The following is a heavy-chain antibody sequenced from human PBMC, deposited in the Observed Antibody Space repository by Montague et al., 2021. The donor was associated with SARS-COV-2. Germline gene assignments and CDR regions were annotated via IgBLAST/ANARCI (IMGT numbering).Heavy chain of an antibody. CDR3: ARAFIAAAGTTSFDY. Sequence: SETLSLTCTVSGGSISSSSYSWGWIRQPPGKGLEWIGCIYYSGNTYYNPSLKSRVTISVDTSKNQFSLKLSSVTAADTAVFYCARAFIAAAGTTSFDYWGQGTLVTVSS. V-gene: IGHV4-39*01. CDR2: IYYSGNT. CDR1: GGSISSSSYS. J-gene: IGHJ4*02. D-gene: IGHD6-13*01.